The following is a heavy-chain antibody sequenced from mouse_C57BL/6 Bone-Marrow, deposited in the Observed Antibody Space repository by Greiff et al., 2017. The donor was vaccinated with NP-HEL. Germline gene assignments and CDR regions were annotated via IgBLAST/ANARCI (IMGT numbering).Heavy chain of an antibody. V-gene: IGHV2-2*01. Sequence: QVQLQQSGPGLVQPSQSLPITCTVSGFSLTSYGVHWVRQSPGKGLEWLGVIWSGGSTDYNAAFISRLSISKDNSKSQVFFKMNSLQADDTAIYYCAREYGYWYFDVWGTGTTVTVSS. CDR3: AREYGYWYFDV. CDR2: IWSGGST. CDR1: GFSLTSYG. J-gene: IGHJ1*03. D-gene: IGHD1-1*02.